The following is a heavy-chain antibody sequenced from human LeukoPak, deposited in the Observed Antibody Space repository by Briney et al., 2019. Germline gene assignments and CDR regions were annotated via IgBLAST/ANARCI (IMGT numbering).Heavy chain of an antibody. D-gene: IGHD5-18*01. V-gene: IGHV1-46*01. CDR2: INPSGGST. CDR3: ARDLFLRGYDGGIDY. CDR1: GYTLTSYY. J-gene: IGHJ4*02. Sequence: GASVKVSCKASGYTLTSYYMHWVRQAPGQGLEWMGIINPSGGSTSYAQKFQGRVTMTRDTSTSTVYMELSSLRFEDTAVYYCARDLFLRGYDGGIDYWGQGTLVTVSS.